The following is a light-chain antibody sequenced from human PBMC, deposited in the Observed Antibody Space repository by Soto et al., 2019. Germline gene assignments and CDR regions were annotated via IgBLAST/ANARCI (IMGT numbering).Light chain of an antibody. J-gene: IGKJ1*01. CDR1: QSVSSNY. CDR2: DVS. Sequence: EIVLTQSPGTLSLSPGERATLSCRSSQSVSSNYLAWYQQKPDQAPRLVIYDVSGRATGIPDRFSGSGSGTDFTLTISRLEPEDFAVYYCQQYGSSPTFGQATKVEIK. CDR3: QQYGSSPT. V-gene: IGKV3-20*01.